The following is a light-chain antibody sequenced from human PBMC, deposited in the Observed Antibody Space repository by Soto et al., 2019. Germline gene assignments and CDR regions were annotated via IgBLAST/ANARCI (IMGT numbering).Light chain of an antibody. Sequence: IHIMMPPSPLSLAVGDRVTTTCLSSQNVCRWLSWYQQKPGKAPKFLMYCASFLQRGVPARFSGSGSGTDFTLTIHSLQPEDFATYYCQQSYTTPWTFGQGTKVDIK. J-gene: IGKJ1*01. CDR1: QNVCRW. CDR2: CAS. CDR3: QQSYTTPWT. V-gene: IGKV1-39*01.